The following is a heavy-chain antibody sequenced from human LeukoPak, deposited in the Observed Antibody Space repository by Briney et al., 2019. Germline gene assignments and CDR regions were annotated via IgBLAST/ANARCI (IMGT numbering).Heavy chain of an antibody. CDR3: AKDMGNSDDY. Sequence: GRSLRLSCAASGFTFDDYAMHWVRQAPGKGLEWVSGISWNSGSIGYADSVKGRFTISRDNAKNSLYLQMNSLRAEDTALYYCAKDMGNSDDYWGQGTLVTVSS. J-gene: IGHJ4*02. D-gene: IGHD1-26*01. CDR2: ISWNSGSI. V-gene: IGHV3-9*01. CDR1: GFTFDDYA.